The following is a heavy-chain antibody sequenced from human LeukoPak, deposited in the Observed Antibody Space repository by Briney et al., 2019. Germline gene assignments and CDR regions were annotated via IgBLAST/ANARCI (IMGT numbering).Heavy chain of an antibody. CDR2: IYYSGST. J-gene: IGHJ6*03. D-gene: IGHD2-15*01. V-gene: IGHV4-39*01. CDR3: ARVALGECSGGSCYSGYYYMDV. Sequence: PSETLSLTCSVSGGSISSSSYYWGWIRQPPGKGLEWIGSIYYSGSTYYHSSLKSRVTISVDTSKNQFSLKLSSATAADTAVYYCARVALGECSGGSCYSGYYYMDVWGKGTTVTVSS. CDR1: GGSISSSSYY.